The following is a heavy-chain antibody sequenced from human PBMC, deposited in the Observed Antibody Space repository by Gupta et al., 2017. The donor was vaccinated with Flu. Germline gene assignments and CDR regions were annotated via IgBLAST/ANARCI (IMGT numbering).Heavy chain of an antibody. D-gene: IGHD2-2*01. CDR2: IKQDGSAK. V-gene: IGHV3-7*01. CDR3: AREGGGYCTSTSCFFY. J-gene: IGHJ4*02. Sequence: YWMSWGRQAPGKGLWWVANIKQDGSAKYYVDSGKGRFTISRDNAKNSLYLQMNSLRVEDTAVYYCAREGGGYCTSTSCFFYWGQGTLVTVSS. CDR1: YW.